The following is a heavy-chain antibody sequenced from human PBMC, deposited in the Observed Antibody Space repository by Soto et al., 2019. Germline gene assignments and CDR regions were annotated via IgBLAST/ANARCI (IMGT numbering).Heavy chain of an antibody. CDR2: INHSGST. V-gene: IGHV4-34*09. J-gene: IGHJ4*02. Sequence: PSQTLSLPCAVYGGSFSGHYWSRIRQPPGKGLEWIGEINHSGSTNYNPSLKSRVVMSVDLSQNQFSLNLTSVTAADTAVYFCATNRGFDFYYFDSWGQGTPVTVSS. CDR3: ATNRGFDFYYFDS. CDR1: GGSFSGHY. D-gene: IGHD5-12*01.